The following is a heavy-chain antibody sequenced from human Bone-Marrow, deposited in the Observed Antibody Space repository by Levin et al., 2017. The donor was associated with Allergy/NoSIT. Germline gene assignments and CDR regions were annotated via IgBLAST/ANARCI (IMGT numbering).Heavy chain of an antibody. CDR2: ISGSGGSI. J-gene: IGHJ5*02. D-gene: IGHD1-26*01. Sequence: PGGSLRLSCAGSGFTFRTYTMSWVRQGPGKGLEWVSSISGSGGSIKYADSVRGRFTISRDNSKNTLYLQMNSLRVEDTAVYYCAKGGWEQSVRTVPFDAWGQGTPVTVSS. CDR3: AKGGWEQSVRTVPFDA. V-gene: IGHV3-23*01. CDR1: GFTFRTYT.